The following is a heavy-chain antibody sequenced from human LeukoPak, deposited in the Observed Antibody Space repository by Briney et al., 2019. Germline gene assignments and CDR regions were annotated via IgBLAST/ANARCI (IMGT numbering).Heavy chain of an antibody. J-gene: IGHJ5*02. CDR3: ARDNSVDDIAWWFDP. Sequence: GASVKVSCKVSGYTLTELSMHWVRQAPGKGLEWMGGFGPEDGETIYAQKFQGRVTMTRDMSTSTDYMELSSLKSEDTAVYYCARDNSVDDIAWWFDPWGQGTLVTVSS. CDR1: GYTLTELS. D-gene: IGHD2-15*01. V-gene: IGHV1-24*01. CDR2: FGPEDGET.